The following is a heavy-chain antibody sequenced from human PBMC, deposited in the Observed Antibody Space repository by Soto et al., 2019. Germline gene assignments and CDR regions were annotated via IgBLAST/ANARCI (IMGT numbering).Heavy chain of an antibody. CDR3: ARDRSITIFGVVIANGMDV. CDR1: GGSISSYY. J-gene: IGHJ6*02. V-gene: IGHV4-59*01. Sequence: SETLSLTCTVSGGSISSYYWSWIRQPPGKGLEWIGYIYYSGSTNYNPSLKSRVTISVDTSKNQFSLKLSSVTAADTAVYYCARDRSITIFGVVIANGMDVWGQGTTVTSP. CDR2: IYYSGST. D-gene: IGHD3-3*01.